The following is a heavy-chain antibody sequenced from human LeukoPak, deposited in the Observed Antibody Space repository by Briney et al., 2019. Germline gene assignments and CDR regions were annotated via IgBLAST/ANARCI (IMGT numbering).Heavy chain of an antibody. Sequence: SETLSLTCTVSGGSITYYYWSWIRQPPGKGLEWIGYIYYSGSTNYNPSLKSRVTISLDTSKSQFSLKLSSVTAADTAVYYCAKRGYSYGSDHWGQGTLVTVSS. CDR1: GGSITYYY. CDR2: IYYSGST. CDR3: AKRGYSYGSDH. D-gene: IGHD5-18*01. J-gene: IGHJ4*02. V-gene: IGHV4-59*01.